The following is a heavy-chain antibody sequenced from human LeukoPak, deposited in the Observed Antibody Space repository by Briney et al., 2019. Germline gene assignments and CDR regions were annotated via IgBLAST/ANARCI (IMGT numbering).Heavy chain of an antibody. V-gene: IGHV3-7*01. D-gene: IGHD3-22*01. CDR2: IKQDGNEK. Sequence: GGSLRLSCAASGFTFSSYWMSWVRQAPGKGLEWVANIKQDGNEKYYVDSVKGRFTISRDNAKNSLYLQMNSLRAEDTAVYYCASLGHYYDSSGYSRDYFDYWGQGTLVTVSS. CDR1: GFTFSSYW. J-gene: IGHJ4*02. CDR3: ASLGHYYDSSGYSRDYFDY.